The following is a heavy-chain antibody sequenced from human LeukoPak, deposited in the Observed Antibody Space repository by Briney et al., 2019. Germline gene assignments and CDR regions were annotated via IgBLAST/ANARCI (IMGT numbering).Heavy chain of an antibody. V-gene: IGHV4-39*01. Sequence: PSETLPLTCTVSGGSISSGSYYWGWIRHPPGKGLEGIGSIYYSGTTYYSPSLKSRVTISLDTSKNQFSLKLNSVTAADTAVYYCARQDLAVSGVDYWGQGTLVTVSS. CDR1: GGSISSGSYY. D-gene: IGHD6-19*01. CDR3: ARQDLAVSGVDY. J-gene: IGHJ4*02. CDR2: IYYSGTT.